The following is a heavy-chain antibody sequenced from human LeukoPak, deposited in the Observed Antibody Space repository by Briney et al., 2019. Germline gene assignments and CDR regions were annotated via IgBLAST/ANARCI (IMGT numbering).Heavy chain of an antibody. J-gene: IGHJ1*01. V-gene: IGHV3-7*03. CDR3: AKTRNGYTTEYLQH. CDR2: IKQDGSEK. CDR1: GFTFSSYW. D-gene: IGHD5-24*01. Sequence: GGSLRLSCAASGFTFSSYWMSWVRQAPGKGLEWVANIKQDGSEKYYVDSVKGRFTISRNISKNLVYLQMNSLRAEDTAVYYCAKTRNGYTTEYLQHWGQGTLVTVSS.